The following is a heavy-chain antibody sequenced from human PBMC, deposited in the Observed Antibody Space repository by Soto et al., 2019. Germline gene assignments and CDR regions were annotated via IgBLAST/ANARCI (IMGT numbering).Heavy chain of an antibody. J-gene: IGHJ3*02. CDR2: IKQDGSEK. D-gene: IGHD3-10*01. V-gene: IGHV3-7*01. CDR1: GFTFSSYW. CDR3: ARDRLWFGDPADQGDAFDI. Sequence: EVQLVESGGGLVQPGGSLRLSCAASGFTFSSYWMSWVRQAPGKGLEWVANIKQDGSEKYYVDSVKGRFTISRDNARNSLYLQMNSLRAEDTAVYYCARDRLWFGDPADQGDAFDIWGQGTMVTVSS.